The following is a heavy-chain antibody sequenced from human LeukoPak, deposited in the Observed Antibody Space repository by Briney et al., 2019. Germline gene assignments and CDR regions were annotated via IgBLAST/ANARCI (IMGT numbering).Heavy chain of an antibody. CDR1: GFTFSNSW. D-gene: IGHD3-10*01. Sequence: GGSLRLSCAASGFTFSNSWMTWVRQAPGKGLEWVANIREDGGEKYYVDSVKGRFTISRDNAKNSLYLQMKSLRDEDTAVYYCARYGSGTSYITNYFDYWGQGTLVTVSS. J-gene: IGHJ4*02. CDR2: IREDGGEK. CDR3: ARYGSGTSYITNYFDY. V-gene: IGHV3-7*04.